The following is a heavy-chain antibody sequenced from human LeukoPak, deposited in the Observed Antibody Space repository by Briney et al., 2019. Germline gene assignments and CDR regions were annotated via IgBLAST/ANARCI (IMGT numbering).Heavy chain of an antibody. CDR1: GFTFSSYS. J-gene: IGHJ5*01. Sequence: GGSLRLSCAASGFTFSSYSMNWVRQAPGKGLEWVSLISSSTSYIYYADSVKGRFTISRDNAKNSLYLQMNSLRGEDTAVYYCARGSYGSSWFDSWGQGTLVTVSS. D-gene: IGHD6-13*01. CDR3: ARGSYGSSWFDS. CDR2: ISSSTSYI. V-gene: IGHV3-21*01.